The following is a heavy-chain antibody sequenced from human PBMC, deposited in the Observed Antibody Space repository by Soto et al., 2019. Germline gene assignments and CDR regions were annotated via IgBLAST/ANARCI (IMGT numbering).Heavy chain of an antibody. V-gene: IGHV4-30-2*01. CDR2: IYHSGST. J-gene: IGHJ5*02. Sequence: SETLSLTCAVSGGSISSGGYSWSWIRQPPGKGLEWIGYIYHSGSTYYNPSLKSRATISVDRSKNQFSLKLSSVTAADTAVYYCARARYDFWSGYYTGNDHWFDPWGQGTLVTVSS. D-gene: IGHD3-3*01. CDR1: GGSISSGGYS. CDR3: ARARYDFWSGYYTGNDHWFDP.